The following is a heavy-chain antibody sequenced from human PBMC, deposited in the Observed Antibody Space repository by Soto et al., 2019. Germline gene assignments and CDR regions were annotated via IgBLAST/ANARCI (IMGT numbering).Heavy chain of an antibody. V-gene: IGHV3-15*01. CDR2: IKPKTDGGTT. D-gene: IGHD3-10*01. J-gene: IGHJ4*02. CDR1: GFTFSKTY. Sequence: EAQLVESGGGLVKPGGSLRLSCAASGFTFSKTYMNWVRQAPGKGLEWVGRIKPKTDGGTTDYAAPVEGRFTISRDDSKNTLYLQMNSLKTDDTAVYYCSTVRTYGGQGTLVTVSS. CDR3: STVRTY.